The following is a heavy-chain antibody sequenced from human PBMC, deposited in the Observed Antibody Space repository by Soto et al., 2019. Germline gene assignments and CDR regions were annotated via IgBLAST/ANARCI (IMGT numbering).Heavy chain of an antibody. CDR3: AGEGRGYCSSTSCPGI. CDR1: GFTFSNYW. J-gene: IGHJ4*02. V-gene: IGHV3-7*01. D-gene: IGHD2-2*01. Sequence: EVQLVESGGGLVQPGGSLRLSCAASGFTFSNYWMSWVRQAPGKGLEWVANIKQDGSEKYYVDSVKGRFTISRDNAKHSLYLQMNSLRVEDTAVYYCAGEGRGYCSSTSCPGIWGQGTQVTVSS. CDR2: IKQDGSEK.